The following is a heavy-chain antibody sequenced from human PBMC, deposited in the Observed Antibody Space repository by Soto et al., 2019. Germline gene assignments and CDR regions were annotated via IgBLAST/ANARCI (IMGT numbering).Heavy chain of an antibody. CDR1: GGSVNNYY. CDR3: ARTYCSGGSCYSSAPNHFDF. Sequence: PSETLSLTCTVSGGSVNNYYWSWIRQPPGKGLEWNAYIYYSGSTNYNPSLKSRVTVSIDTSKNQFSLKLSSMTAADTAVYYCARTYCSGGSCYSSAPNHFDFWGQGALVTVSS. CDR2: IYYSGST. D-gene: IGHD2-15*01. J-gene: IGHJ4*02. V-gene: IGHV4-59*02.